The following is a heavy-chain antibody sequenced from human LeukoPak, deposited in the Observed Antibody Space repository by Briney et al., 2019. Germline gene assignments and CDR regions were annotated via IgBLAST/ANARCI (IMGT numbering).Heavy chain of an antibody. D-gene: IGHD3-10*01. CDR3: AREYYYGSGSYYNVADY. CDR1: GYTFTGYY. CDR2: INPNSGGT. J-gene: IGHJ4*02. V-gene: IGHV1-2*02. Sequence: GASVKVSCKASGYTFTGYYMHWVRQAPGQGLEWMGWINPNSGGTNYAQKFQGRVTMTRDTSISTAYMELSRLRSDDTAVYYCAREYYYGSGSYYNVADYWGQGTLVTVSS.